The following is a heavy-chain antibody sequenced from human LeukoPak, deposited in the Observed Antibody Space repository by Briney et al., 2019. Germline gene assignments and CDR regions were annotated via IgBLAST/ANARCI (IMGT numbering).Heavy chain of an antibody. Sequence: PGGSLRLSCAPSGFTFSSYEMNWVRQAPGKGLEWLSYISTSGSTIYYADSVKGRFTISRDNSKSTLYLQMNSLRAEDTAVYYCAKARGLDYGDYVIFDYWGQGTLSPSPQ. D-gene: IGHD4-17*01. V-gene: IGHV3-48*03. CDR3: AKARGLDYGDYVIFDY. J-gene: IGHJ4*02. CDR2: ISTSGSTI. CDR1: GFTFSSYE.